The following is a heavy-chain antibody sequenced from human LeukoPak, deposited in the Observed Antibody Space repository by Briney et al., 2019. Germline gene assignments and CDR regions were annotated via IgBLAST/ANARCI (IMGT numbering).Heavy chain of an antibody. V-gene: IGHV4-38-2*02. CDR3: VRGHRDNWHLDFAH. J-gene: IGHJ4*02. Sequence: SETLSLTCNVSGDSITSTYYWGWIRQPPGKGLEWIGSISHSGNTYYNPSLKSRVTISVDTSKNHFSLNLSAVTAADTAVYYCVRGHRDNWHLDFAHWGPGTLVTVSS. CDR2: ISHSGNT. CDR1: GDSITSTYY. D-gene: IGHD1-20*01.